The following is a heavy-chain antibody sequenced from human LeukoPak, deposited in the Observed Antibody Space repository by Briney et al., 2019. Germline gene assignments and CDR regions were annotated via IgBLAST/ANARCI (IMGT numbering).Heavy chain of an antibody. CDR2: ISASGGST. V-gene: IGHV3-23*01. Sequence: GGSLRLSRAASGFTFSTYAMNWVRQAPGKGLEWVSGISASGGSTYYADSVKGRFTISRDNSKSTLYLQMNSLRAEDTAVYYCPTVGSWPKYFDYWGQGTLVTVSS. D-gene: IGHD6-13*01. J-gene: IGHJ4*02. CDR3: PTVGSWPKYFDY. CDR1: GFTFSTYA.